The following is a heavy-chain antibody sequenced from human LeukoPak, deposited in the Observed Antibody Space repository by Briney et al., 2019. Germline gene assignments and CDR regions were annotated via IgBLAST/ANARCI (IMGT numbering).Heavy chain of an antibody. D-gene: IGHD2-2*01. Sequence: GASLRLSCAASGFTFSSYAMSWVRQAPGKGLEWVSAISGSGGSTYYADSVKGRFTISRDNSKNTLYLQMNSLRAEDTAVYYCAKDGSWVVVPAQQWGQGTLVTVSS. CDR2: ISGSGGST. J-gene: IGHJ4*02. CDR1: GFTFSSYA. V-gene: IGHV3-23*01. CDR3: AKDGSWVVVPAQQ.